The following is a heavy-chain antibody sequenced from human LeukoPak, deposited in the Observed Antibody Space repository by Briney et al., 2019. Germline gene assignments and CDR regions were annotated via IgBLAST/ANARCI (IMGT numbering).Heavy chain of an antibody. D-gene: IGHD4-23*01. CDR2: ISSSSSTI. V-gene: IGHV3-48*04. CDR1: GFTFSSYT. J-gene: IGHJ4*02. Sequence: PGGSLRLSCAASGFTFSSYTMNWVRQAPGKGLEWVSYISSSSSTIYYADSVKGRFTISRDNAKNSLYLQMNSLRAEDTALYYCARSPTVVTDYFDYWGQGTLVTVSS. CDR3: ARSPTVVTDYFDY.